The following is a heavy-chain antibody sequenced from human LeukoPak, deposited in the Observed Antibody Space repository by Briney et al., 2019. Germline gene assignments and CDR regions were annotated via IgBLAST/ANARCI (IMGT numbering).Heavy chain of an antibody. V-gene: IGHV4-59*08. D-gene: IGHD1-20*01. CDR2: IHHSGST. CDR1: GGSISSYY. J-gene: IGHJ4*02. Sequence: SETLSLTCTVSGGSISSYYWSWIRQPPGKGLEWIGDIHHSGSTNYNPSLKSRVTISEDTSKNQFSLKLSSVTAADTAVYYCARHITRRYLDYWGQGTLVTVSS. CDR3: ARHITRRYLDY.